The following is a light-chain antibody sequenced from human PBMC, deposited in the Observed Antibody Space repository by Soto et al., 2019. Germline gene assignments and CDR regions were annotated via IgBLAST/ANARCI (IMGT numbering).Light chain of an antibody. CDR3: ASWDDSLNGLL. Sequence: QSVLTPPPSASGTPGQRVTISCSGSSSNIGINAVNWYQQLPGTAPKLLMYDNTQRPSGVPDRVSGSKSGTSASLAISGLPSDDEADYYCASWDDSLNGLLFGTGTKLTVL. CDR2: DNT. V-gene: IGLV1-44*01. J-gene: IGLJ1*01. CDR1: SSNIGINA.